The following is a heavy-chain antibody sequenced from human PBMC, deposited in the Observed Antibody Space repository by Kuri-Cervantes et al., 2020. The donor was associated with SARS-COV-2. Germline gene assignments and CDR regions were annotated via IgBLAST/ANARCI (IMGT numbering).Heavy chain of an antibody. J-gene: IGHJ6*03. CDR1: GGSFSGYY. Sequence: GGSLRLSCAVYGGSFSGYYWSWIRQPPGKGLEWVSYISSSSSYIYYADSVKGRFTISRDNAKNSLYLQMNSLRAEDTAVYYCARDHYRAPYYDFWSGYDYYYYYYMDVWGKGTTVTVSS. V-gene: IGHV3-11*06. CDR2: ISSSSSYI. CDR3: ARDHYRAPYYDFWSGYDYYYYYYMDV. D-gene: IGHD3-3*01.